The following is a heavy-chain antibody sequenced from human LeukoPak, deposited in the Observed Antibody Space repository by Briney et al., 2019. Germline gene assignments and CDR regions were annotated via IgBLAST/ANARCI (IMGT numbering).Heavy chain of an antibody. CDR1: GFTFSTYE. D-gene: IGHD3-3*01. J-gene: IGHJ4*02. CDR2: ISRGGSM. CDR3: ARGLEGGAYENLPHFDH. Sequence: PGGSLRLSCAASGFTFSTYEMHWVRQAPGKGLDWVSYISRGGSMYYADSVKGRFTISIDISKNSVYLLMNSLSVEDTAFYYCARGLEGGAYENLPHFDHWGQGTLFTVSS. V-gene: IGHV3-48*03.